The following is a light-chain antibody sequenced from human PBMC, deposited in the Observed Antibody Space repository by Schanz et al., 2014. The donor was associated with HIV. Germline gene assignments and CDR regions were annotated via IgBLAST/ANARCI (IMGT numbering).Light chain of an antibody. CDR2: DVS. V-gene: IGLV2-14*03. J-gene: IGLJ1*01. CDR1: SSDVGGYNY. Sequence: QSSLTQPASVSGSPGQSIAISCTGTSSDVGGYNYVSWYQQLPGKAPKLIIYDVSNRPSGVSNRFSGSKSGNTASLTISGLQPEDEADYYCSSYTSRSRVFGTGTKLT. CDR3: SSYTSRSRV.